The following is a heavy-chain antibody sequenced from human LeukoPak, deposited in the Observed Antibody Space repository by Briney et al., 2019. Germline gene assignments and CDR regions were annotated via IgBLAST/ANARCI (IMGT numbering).Heavy chain of an antibody. D-gene: IGHD6-19*01. CDR1: GFTFSSYW. J-gene: IGHJ3*02. Sequence: PGGSLRLSCAASGFTFSSYWMSWVRQAPGKGLEWVANIKQDGSEKYYVDSVKGRFTISRDNAKNSLYLQMNSLRAEDTAVYYCARGYSSGWYPTSDAFDIWGQGTMVTVSS. V-gene: IGHV3-7*01. CDR2: IKQDGSEK. CDR3: ARGYSSGWYPTSDAFDI.